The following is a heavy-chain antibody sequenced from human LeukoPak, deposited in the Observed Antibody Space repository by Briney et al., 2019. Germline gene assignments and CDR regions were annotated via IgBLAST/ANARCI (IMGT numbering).Heavy chain of an antibody. V-gene: IGHV1-8*03. Sequence: GGSLKLSCKTSGYTFTTYAMYWVRQAPGQGLEWMGCMNSNSSNTCYAQKFQGRVIISRNTSITTAYMELTSLRSEDTAVYYCARGRGGGWYPYYFDYWGQGTLVTVSP. CDR3: ARGRGGGWYPYYFDY. D-gene: IGHD6-19*01. CDR1: GYTFTTYA. J-gene: IGHJ4*02. CDR2: MNSNSSNT.